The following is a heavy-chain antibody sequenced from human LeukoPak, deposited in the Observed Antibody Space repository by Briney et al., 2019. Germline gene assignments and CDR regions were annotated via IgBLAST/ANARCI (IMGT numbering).Heavy chain of an antibody. D-gene: IGHD3-22*01. CDR1: GGSISSSSYY. CDR3: ARSSGKPGAMDV. Sequence: PSETLSLTCTVSGGSISSSSYYWGWIRQPPGKGLEWIGSIYHSGSTYYNPSLKSRVTISVDTSKNQFSLKLSSVTAADTAVYYCARSSGKPGAMDVWGKGTTVTVSS. J-gene: IGHJ6*04. V-gene: IGHV4-39*07. CDR2: IYHSGST.